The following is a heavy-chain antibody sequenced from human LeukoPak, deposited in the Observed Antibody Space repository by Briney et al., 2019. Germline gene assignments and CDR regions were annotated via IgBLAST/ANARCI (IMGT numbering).Heavy chain of an antibody. Sequence: GGSLRLSCAASGFTFSSYAMSWVRQAPGKGLEWVAVISYDGSNKYYADSVKGRFTISRDNSKNTLYLQMNSLRAEDTAVYYCARDPYGSGSYYSPSGYWGQGTLVTVSS. CDR2: ISYDGSNK. J-gene: IGHJ4*02. V-gene: IGHV3-30-3*01. CDR1: GFTFSSYA. CDR3: ARDPYGSGSYYSPSGY. D-gene: IGHD3-10*01.